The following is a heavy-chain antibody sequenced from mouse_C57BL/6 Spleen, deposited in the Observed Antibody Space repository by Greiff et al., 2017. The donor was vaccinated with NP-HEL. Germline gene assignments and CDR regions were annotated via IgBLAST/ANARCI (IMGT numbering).Heavy chain of an antibody. CDR3: ARRGLYGSSYGYFDY. Sequence: VKLVESGAELARPGASVKLSCKASGYTFTSYGISWVKQRTGQGLEWIGEIYPRSGNTYYNEKFKGKATLTADKSSSTAYMELRSLTSEDSAVYFCARRGLYGSSYGYFDYWGQGTTLTVSS. CDR2: IYPRSGNT. D-gene: IGHD1-1*01. CDR1: GYTFTSYG. J-gene: IGHJ2*01. V-gene: IGHV1-81*01.